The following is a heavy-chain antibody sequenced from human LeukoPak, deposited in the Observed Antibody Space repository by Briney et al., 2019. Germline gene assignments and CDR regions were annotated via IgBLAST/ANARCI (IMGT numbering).Heavy chain of an antibody. J-gene: IGHJ5*02. Sequence: GASLKVSCKTSGYSFTDYYIHWVRQAPGQGFERLGWISPKSGGTNYAQKFQDSVSLTRDTSIDTAYMELTSLRLDDTAIYYCARGVAANGRLDPWGQGSLIIVSS. V-gene: IGHV1-2*02. CDR2: ISPKSGGT. CDR1: GYSFTDYY. D-gene: IGHD2-15*01. CDR3: ARGVAANGRLDP.